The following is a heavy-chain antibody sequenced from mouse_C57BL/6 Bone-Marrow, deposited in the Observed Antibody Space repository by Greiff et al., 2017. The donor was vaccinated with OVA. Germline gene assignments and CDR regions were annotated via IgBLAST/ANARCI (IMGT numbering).Heavy chain of an antibody. J-gene: IGHJ1*03. CDR1: GFTFSDYY. V-gene: IGHV5-16*01. Sequence: EVKLMESEGGLVQPGSSMKLSCTASGFTFSDYYMAWVRQVPGKGLEWVANINYDGSSTYYLDALKSRFIISRDNAKNILYLQMSSLKSEDTATYYCARDLWYFDVWGTGTTVTVSS. CDR3: ARDLWYFDV. CDR2: INYDGSST.